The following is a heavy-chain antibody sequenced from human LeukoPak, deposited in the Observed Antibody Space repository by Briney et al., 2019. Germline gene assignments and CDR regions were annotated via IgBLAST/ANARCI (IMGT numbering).Heavy chain of an antibody. D-gene: IGHD3-10*01. Sequence: GESLRLSCTASGFTFTTYWMSWVRHPPGKGLEWVANIKQDGTEKYYVDSVKGRSTISRDNAKNSLYLQMNSLRVEDTATYYCAKVAHYYYGSESYYFFEHWGQGTPVTASS. V-gene: IGHV3-7*01. CDR1: GFTFTTYW. CDR3: AKVAHYYYGSESYYFFEH. CDR2: IKQDGTEK. J-gene: IGHJ4*02.